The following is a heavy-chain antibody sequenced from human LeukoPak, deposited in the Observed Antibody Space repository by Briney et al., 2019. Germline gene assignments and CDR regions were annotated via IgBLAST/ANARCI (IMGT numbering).Heavy chain of an antibody. CDR2: IKSKSDGDSK. CDR1: GFTFSIYW. Sequence: GGSLRLSCGASGFTFSIYWMTWVRQAPGKGLEWIGRIKSKSDGDSKDYAAPVRDRFTISRDDWKDTVFLEMTTLRTEDTGVYFCTTAPSYYNFNSFDYWGQGTVVTVSS. V-gene: IGHV3-15*01. CDR3: TTAPSYYNFNSFDY. J-gene: IGHJ4*02. D-gene: IGHD3-3*01.